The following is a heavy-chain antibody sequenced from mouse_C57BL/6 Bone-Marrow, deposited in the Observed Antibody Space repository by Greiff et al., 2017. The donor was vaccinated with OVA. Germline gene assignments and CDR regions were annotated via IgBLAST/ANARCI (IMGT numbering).Heavy chain of an antibody. CDR2: IRLKSDNYAT. D-gene: IGHD1-1*02. V-gene: IGHV6-3*01. J-gene: IGHJ2*01. Sequence: EVQLQESGGGLVQPGGSMKLSCVASGFTFSNYWMNWVRQSPEKGLEWVAQIRLKSDNYATHYAESVKGRFTISRDDSKSSVYLQMNNLRAEDTGIYYCTGGGSYYFDYWGQGTTLTVSS. CDR3: TGGGSYYFDY. CDR1: GFTFSNYW.